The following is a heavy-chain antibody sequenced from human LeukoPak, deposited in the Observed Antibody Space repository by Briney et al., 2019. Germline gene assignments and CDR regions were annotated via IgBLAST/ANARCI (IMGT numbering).Heavy chain of an antibody. CDR1: GGSISSTTYY. CDR2: IYYSGST. D-gene: IGHD2-8*01. CDR3: ARDRACSNGVCSYFDY. J-gene: IGHJ4*02. V-gene: IGHV4-39*01. Sequence: SETLSLTCIVSGGSISSTTYYWGWIRQPPGKGLEWIGSIYYSGSTWYNPSLKSRVPVSADTSKNQFSLKLTSVTAADTAVYYCARDRACSNGVCSYFDYWGQGTVVTVSS.